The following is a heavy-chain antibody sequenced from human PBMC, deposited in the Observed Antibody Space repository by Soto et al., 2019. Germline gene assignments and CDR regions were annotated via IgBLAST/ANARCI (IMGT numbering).Heavy chain of an antibody. J-gene: IGHJ4*02. CDR1: GGSISSGDYY. CDR2: IYYSGST. V-gene: IGHV4-30-4*01. Sequence: QVQLQESGPGLVKPSQTLSLTCTVSGGSISSGDYYWSWIRQPPGKGLEWIGYIYYSGSTYYNPSLKSRVTIAVDTSKSQSSLKLSSVTAADTAVYYCARAKQQLAAIDYWGQGTLVTVSS. D-gene: IGHD6-13*01. CDR3: ARAKQQLAAIDY.